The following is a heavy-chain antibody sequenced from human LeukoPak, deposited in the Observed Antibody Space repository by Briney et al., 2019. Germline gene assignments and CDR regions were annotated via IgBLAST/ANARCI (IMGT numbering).Heavy chain of an antibody. CDR2: ISTYNGDT. CDR1: GYTFTSYG. Sequence: EASVKVSCKASGYTFTSYGINWVRQAPGQGLEWMGWISTYNGDTNYAQKLQGRVTMTTDTFTSTAYMELRSLRSDDTAVYYCARGSSYGFSMGYWGQGTLVTVSS. V-gene: IGHV1-18*01. CDR3: ARGSSYGFSMGY. D-gene: IGHD3-16*01. J-gene: IGHJ4*02.